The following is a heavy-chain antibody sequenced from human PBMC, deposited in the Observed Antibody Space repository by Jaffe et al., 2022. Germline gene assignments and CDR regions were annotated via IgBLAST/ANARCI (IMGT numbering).Heavy chain of an antibody. CDR3: AKDFGSSSWPPIAFDI. V-gene: IGHV3-9*01. CDR1: GFTFDDYA. Sequence: EVQLVESGGGLVQPGRSLRLSCAASGFTFDDYAMHWVRQAPGKGLEWVSGISWNSGSIGYADSVKGRFTISRDNAKNSLYLQMNSLRAEDTALYYCAKDFGSSSWPPIAFDIWGQGTMVTVSS. D-gene: IGHD6-13*01. J-gene: IGHJ3*02. CDR2: ISWNSGSI.